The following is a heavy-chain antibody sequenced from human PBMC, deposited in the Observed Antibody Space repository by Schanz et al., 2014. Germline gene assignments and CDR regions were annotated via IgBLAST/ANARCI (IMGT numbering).Heavy chain of an antibody. V-gene: IGHV1-2*06. J-gene: IGHJ5*01. CDR2: INPNSGGT. CDR3: ARDPCTNGVCYYWLDW. Sequence: QVQLVQSGAEVKKPGASVKISCKASGYTFTDYYMYWVRQAPGQGLEWMGRINPNSGGTNYAQKFQGRVTMTTDTSTNTAYMELRSLRSDDTAVYYCARDPCTNGVCYYWLDWWGQGTLVTVSS. D-gene: IGHD2-8*01. CDR1: GYTFTDYY.